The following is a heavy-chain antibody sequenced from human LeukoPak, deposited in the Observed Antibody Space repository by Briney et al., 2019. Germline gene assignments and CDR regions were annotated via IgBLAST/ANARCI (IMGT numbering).Heavy chain of an antibody. CDR1: GYTFTGYY. CDR3: ARGYDSSGYYPG. Sequence: ASVKVSCKASGYTFTGYYMHWVRQAPGQGREWMGWINPNSGGTNYAQKFQGRVTMTRDTSLSTAYMELSRLRSDDTAVYYCARGYDSSGYYPGWGQGTLVTVSS. CDR2: INPNSGGT. J-gene: IGHJ4*02. D-gene: IGHD3-22*01. V-gene: IGHV1-2*02.